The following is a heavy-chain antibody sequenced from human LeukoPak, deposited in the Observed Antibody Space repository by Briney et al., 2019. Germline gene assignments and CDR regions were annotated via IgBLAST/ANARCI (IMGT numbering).Heavy chain of an antibody. CDR2: IWYDGSNK. CDR3: SYDSSGLVAFDI. V-gene: IGHV3-33*01. J-gene: IGHJ3*02. Sequence: PGRSLRLSCAASGFTFSSYGMHWVRQAPGKGLEWVAVIWYDGSNKYYADSVKGRFTISRDNSKNTLYLQMNSLRAEDTAVYYCSYDSSGLVAFDIWGQGTMVTVS. D-gene: IGHD3-22*01. CDR1: GFTFSSYG.